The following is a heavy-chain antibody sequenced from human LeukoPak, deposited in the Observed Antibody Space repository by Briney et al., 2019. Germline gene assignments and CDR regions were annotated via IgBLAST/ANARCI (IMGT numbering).Heavy chain of an antibody. Sequence: GRSLRLSCAGSGFIFNNYAMHWVRQPPGKGLEWVSGISWNSGTIDYADSVRGRFTISRDNAKNSLYLQMDSLRVEDTALYYCAKDIRRHYTSGPNPDSLHWGQGALVTVSS. CDR3: AKDIRRHYTSGPNPDSLH. J-gene: IGHJ4*02. D-gene: IGHD6-19*01. CDR1: GFIFNNYA. CDR2: ISWNSGTI. V-gene: IGHV3-9*01.